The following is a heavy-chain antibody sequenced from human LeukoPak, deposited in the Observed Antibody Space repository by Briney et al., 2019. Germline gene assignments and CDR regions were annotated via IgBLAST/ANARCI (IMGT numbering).Heavy chain of an antibody. CDR1: GFTVSSNY. V-gene: IGHV3-53*01. Sequence: PGGSLRLSCAASGFTVSSNYMSRVRQAPGKGLEWVSVIYSGGSTYYADSVKGRFTISRDNSKNTLYLQMNSLRAEDTAVYYCARDPPVATGAWFDPWGQGTLVTVSS. CDR3: ARDPPVATGAWFDP. CDR2: IYSGGST. D-gene: IGHD4-11*01. J-gene: IGHJ5*02.